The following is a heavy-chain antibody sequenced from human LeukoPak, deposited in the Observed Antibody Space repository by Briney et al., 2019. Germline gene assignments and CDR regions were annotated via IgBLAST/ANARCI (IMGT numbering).Heavy chain of an antibody. V-gene: IGHV3-11*01. Sequence: GGSLRLSCAASGFTFSDYYMSWIRQAPGKGLEWVSYISSSGSTIYYADSVKGRFTISRDNAKNSLYLQMNSQRAEDTAVYYCAKDRGTGYSSGWSFDWWGQGTLVTVSS. D-gene: IGHD6-19*01. CDR2: ISSSGSTI. J-gene: IGHJ4*02. CDR1: GFTFSDYY. CDR3: AKDRGTGYSSGWSFDW.